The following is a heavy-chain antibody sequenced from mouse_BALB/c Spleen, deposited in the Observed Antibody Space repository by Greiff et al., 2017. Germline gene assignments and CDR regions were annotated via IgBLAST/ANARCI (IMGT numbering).Heavy chain of an antibody. CDR1: GYSITSGYY. V-gene: IGHV3-6*02. CDR2: ISYDGSN. D-gene: IGHD2-14*01. J-gene: IGHJ4*01. Sequence: VQLKESGPGLVKPSQPLSLTCSVTGYSITSGYYWNWIRQFPGNKLEWMGYISYDGSNNYNPSLKNRISITRDTSKNQFFLKLNSVTTEDTATYYCARGRYDGGGYAMDYWGQGTSVTVSS. CDR3: ARGRYDGGGYAMDY.